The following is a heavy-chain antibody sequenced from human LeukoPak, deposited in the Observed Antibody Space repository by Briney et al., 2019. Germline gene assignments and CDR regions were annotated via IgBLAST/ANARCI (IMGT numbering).Heavy chain of an antibody. Sequence: PGGSLRLSCAASGFTFSSYAMSWVRQAPGKGLEWVSAISGSGGSTYYADTVKGRFTISRDNSKNTLYLQMNSLRAEDTAVYYCAKGITVTTATSFDYWGQGTLVTVSS. CDR2: ISGSGGST. CDR1: GFTFSSYA. CDR3: AKGITVTTATSFDY. V-gene: IGHV3-23*01. D-gene: IGHD4-17*01. J-gene: IGHJ4*02.